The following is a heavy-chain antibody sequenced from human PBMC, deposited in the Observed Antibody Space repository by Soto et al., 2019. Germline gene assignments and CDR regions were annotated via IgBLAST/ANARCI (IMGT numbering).Heavy chain of an antibody. CDR3: AKDSISRNGIYYPFDI. CDR1: RFTFSDYA. J-gene: IGHJ3*02. CDR2: IGGDGGSP. Sequence: EVQLLESGGGLVQPGGSLRLSCAASRFTFSDYAMSWVRQAPGKGLEWVSVIGGDGGSPYYADSVKGRFTVSRDNSKNTLYRQRDSLRADDTAVYYCAKDSISRNGIYYPFDIWGQGTMVTVSS. V-gene: IGHV3-23*01. D-gene: IGHD3-3*02.